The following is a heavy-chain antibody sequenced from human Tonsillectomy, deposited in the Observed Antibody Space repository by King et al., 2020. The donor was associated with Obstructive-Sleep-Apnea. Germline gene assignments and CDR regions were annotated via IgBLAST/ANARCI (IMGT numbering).Heavy chain of an antibody. CDR2: VSGSGDSI. V-gene: IGHV3-23*04. J-gene: IGHJ4*02. Sequence: VQLVESGGGLVQPGGSLRLSCAASGFTFSSYVMSWVRQAPGKGLEWVSGVSGSGDSIYSADSVKGRFTTSRDNSKNTLYLQMNSLRAEDTAGYFCAKKPPSLTGLAYWGQGTLVTVSS. CDR3: AKKPPSLTGLAY. D-gene: IGHD3-9*01. CDR1: GFTFSSYV.